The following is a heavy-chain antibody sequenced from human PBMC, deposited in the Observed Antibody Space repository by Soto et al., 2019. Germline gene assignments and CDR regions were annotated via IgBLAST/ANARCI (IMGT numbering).Heavy chain of an antibody. Sequence: PGGSLRLSCAASGFPFTGYAMSWVRQAPGKGLEWVSAISGHGDATFYADSVKGRFTISRDNFKNTLYLHMNSLRAEDTALYYCANSRVSMVRGLIIIPNYWGQGTLVTVSS. CDR3: ANSRVSMVRGLIIIPNY. V-gene: IGHV3-23*01. CDR2: ISGHGDAT. CDR1: GFPFTGYA. J-gene: IGHJ4*02. D-gene: IGHD3-10*01.